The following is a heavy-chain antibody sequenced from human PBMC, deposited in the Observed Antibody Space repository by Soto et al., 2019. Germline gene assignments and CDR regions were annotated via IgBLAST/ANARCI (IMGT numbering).Heavy chain of an antibody. D-gene: IGHD5-18*01. CDR3: ARDRLGSYGPLRSYYFDC. CDR2: INPSGGST. Sequence: ASVKVSCKASGYTFTSYYMHWVRQAPGQGLEWMGIINPSGGSTSYAQKFQGRVTMTRDTSTSTVYMELSSLRSEDTAVYYCARDRLGSYGPLRSYYFDCWGQGSLFTISS. V-gene: IGHV1-46*01. CDR1: GYTFTSYY. J-gene: IGHJ4*02.